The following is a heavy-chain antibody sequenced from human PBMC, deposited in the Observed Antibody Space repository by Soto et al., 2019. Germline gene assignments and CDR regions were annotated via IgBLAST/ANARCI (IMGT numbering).Heavy chain of an antibody. V-gene: IGHV4-59*01. Sequence: SETLSLTCTVSGGSISSYYWSWIRQPAGKGLEWIGYIYYSGSTNYNPSLKSRVTISVDTSKNQFSLKLSSVTAADTAVYYCARQDYYDSSGSPSFDPWGQGTLVNVSS. CDR3: ARQDYYDSSGSPSFDP. D-gene: IGHD3-22*01. CDR1: GGSISSYY. CDR2: IYYSGST. J-gene: IGHJ5*02.